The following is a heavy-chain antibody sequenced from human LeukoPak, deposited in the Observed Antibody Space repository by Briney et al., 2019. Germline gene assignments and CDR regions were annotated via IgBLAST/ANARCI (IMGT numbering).Heavy chain of an antibody. D-gene: IGHD3-22*01. Sequence: GGSLRLSCAASGFTFSSYWMHWVRQAPGTGLVWVSRINSDGSSTSYADSVKGRFTISRDNAKNTLYLQMNSLRAEDTAVYYCARAQTYYYDSSGYYYVGHWFDPWGQGTLVTVSS. CDR2: INSDGSST. CDR3: ARAQTYYYDSSGYYYVGHWFDP. CDR1: GFTFSSYW. J-gene: IGHJ5*02. V-gene: IGHV3-74*01.